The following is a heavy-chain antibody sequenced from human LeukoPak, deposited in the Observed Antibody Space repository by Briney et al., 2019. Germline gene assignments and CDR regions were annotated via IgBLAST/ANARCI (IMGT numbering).Heavy chain of an antibody. CDR3: ARHQGNSNSWYRGTDYFYYMDV. D-gene: IGHD6-13*01. Sequence: GESLKISCKGSGYTFTSFWIGWVRQMPGKGLEWMGMISPDDSDSRYSPSLKGQVTISADKSISTAYLQWSSLKASDTAVYYCARHQGNSNSWYRGTDYFYYMDVWGKGTTVTVSS. CDR2: ISPDDSDS. V-gene: IGHV5-51*01. J-gene: IGHJ6*03. CDR1: GYTFTSFW.